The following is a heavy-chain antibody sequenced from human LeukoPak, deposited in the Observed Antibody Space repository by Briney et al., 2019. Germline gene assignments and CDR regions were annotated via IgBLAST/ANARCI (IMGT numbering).Heavy chain of an antibody. Sequence: SETLSLTCTVSGGSISSYYWSWIRQPPGKGLEWIGYIYCSGSTNYNPSLKSRVTISVDTSKNQFSLKLSSVTAADTAVYYCARGHYYDSSGYYYVPPYYYYYYGMDVWGQGTTVTVSS. V-gene: IGHV4-59*01. D-gene: IGHD3-22*01. CDR2: IYCSGST. CDR1: GGSISSYY. CDR3: ARGHYYDSSGYYYVPPYYYYYYGMDV. J-gene: IGHJ6*02.